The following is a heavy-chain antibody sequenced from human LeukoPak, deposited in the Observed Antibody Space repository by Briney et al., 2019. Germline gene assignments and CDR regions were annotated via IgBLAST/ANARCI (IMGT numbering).Heavy chain of an antibody. V-gene: IGHV1-46*01. D-gene: IGHD6-19*01. CDR3: ARDPISRQWLGIEWGYYYYYMDV. CDR2: INPSGGST. J-gene: IGHJ6*03. CDR1: GYTFTSYY. Sequence: GASVKVSCKASGYTFTSYYMHWVRQAPGQGLEWMGIINPSGGSTSYAQKFQGRVTMTRDTSTSTVYMELSSLRSEDTAVYYCARDPISRQWLGIEWGYYYYYMDVWGKGTTVTISS.